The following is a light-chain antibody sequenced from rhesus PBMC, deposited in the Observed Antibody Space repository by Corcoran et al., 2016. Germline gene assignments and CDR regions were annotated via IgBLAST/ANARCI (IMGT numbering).Light chain of an antibody. Sequence: DIQMTQSPSSLSASVGDRVTITCRASQGINNYLSWYQQKPGKAPKPLIYNASSLETGVPSRFRGGRSGTYYTLTISSMQPEDISTYYCQQYNTSPYSFGQGTKVEIK. CDR3: QQYNTSPYS. V-gene: IGKV1-66*01. J-gene: IGKJ2*01. CDR1: QGINNY. CDR2: NAS.